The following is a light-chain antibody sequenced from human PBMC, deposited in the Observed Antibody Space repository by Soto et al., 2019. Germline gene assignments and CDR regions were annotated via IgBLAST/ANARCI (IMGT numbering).Light chain of an antibody. CDR1: QSVSSSH. J-gene: IGKJ4*01. CDR2: GAS. CDR3: QQYGSSPT. Sequence: EIVLTQSPGTLSLSPGERATLSCRASQSVSSSHLAWYQQKPGQAPRHLIYGASSRATGIPDRFSGSGSGTDFTLTISRLEPDDFAVYYCQQYGSSPTFGGGTKVEIK. V-gene: IGKV3-20*01.